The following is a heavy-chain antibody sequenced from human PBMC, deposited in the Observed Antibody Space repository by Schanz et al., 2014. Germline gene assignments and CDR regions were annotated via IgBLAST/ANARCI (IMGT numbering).Heavy chain of an antibody. CDR1: GYTFNNHG. V-gene: IGHV1-46*02. Sequence: QVQLVQSGAEVKKPGVSVKVSCKASGYTFNNHGISWVRQAPGQGLEWMGIINPSGGSTSYAQKFQGRVTMTRHPSISTAYMELSSLRSEDTAVYYCARAPVTVGPYHYYMDVWGKGTTVTVSS. CDR3: ARAPVTVGPYHYYMDV. J-gene: IGHJ6*03. CDR2: INPSGGST. D-gene: IGHD4-17*01.